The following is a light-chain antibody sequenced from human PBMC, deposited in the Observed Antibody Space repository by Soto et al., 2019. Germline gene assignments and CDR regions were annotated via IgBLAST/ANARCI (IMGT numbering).Light chain of an antibody. J-gene: IGKJ4*01. CDR2: AAS. Sequence: DIQMTQSPSSLSASVGDRVTITCRASQAISNYLAWYQQKPGKVPNLLIYAASTLQSGVPSRFSGSGSGTDFTLTISSLQPEDVATYYCQFYSSAPRALVTFGGGTKVEIK. V-gene: IGKV1-27*01. CDR1: QAISNY. CDR3: QFYSSAPRALVT.